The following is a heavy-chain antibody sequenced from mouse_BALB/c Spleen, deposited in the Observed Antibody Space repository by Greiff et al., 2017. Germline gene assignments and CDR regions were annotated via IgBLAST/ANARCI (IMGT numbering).Heavy chain of an antibody. D-gene: IGHD2-4*01. J-gene: IGHJ2*01. Sequence: EVQLVESGGGLVKPGGSLKLSCAASGFTFSSYAMSWVRQTPEKRLEWVASISSGGSTYYPDSVKGRFTISRDNARNILYLQMSSLRSEDTAMYYCARDYDYDGDYWGQGTTLTVSS. CDR2: ISSGGST. CDR1: GFTFSSYA. V-gene: IGHV5-6-5*01. CDR3: ARDYDYDGDY.